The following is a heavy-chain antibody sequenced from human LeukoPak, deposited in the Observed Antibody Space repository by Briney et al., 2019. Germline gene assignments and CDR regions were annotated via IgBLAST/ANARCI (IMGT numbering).Heavy chain of an antibody. CDR2: ISSSSSYT. Sequence: GGSLRLSRAASGFTFSSYSMNWVRQAPGKGLEWVSSISSSSSYTYYADSVKGRFTISRDNAKNSLYLQMNSLRAEDTAVYYCARDVSGWYSAYWGQGTLVTVSS. CDR1: GFTFSSYS. J-gene: IGHJ4*02. V-gene: IGHV3-21*01. CDR3: ARDVSGWYSAY. D-gene: IGHD6-19*01.